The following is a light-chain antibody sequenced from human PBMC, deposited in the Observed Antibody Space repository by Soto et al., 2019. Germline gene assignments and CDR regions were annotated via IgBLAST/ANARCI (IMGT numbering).Light chain of an antibody. CDR1: QYINTR. Sequence: EIVFTQSPATLSSFPGDRVTLSCRAIQYINTRLAWYTHRPGQAPRLLIYQTSIRAAGILARFSASGTGTECTRTISDVQPEDVAVYYCHQRQSSTRTFGQGTKVDNK. CDR3: HQRQSSTRT. CDR2: QTS. J-gene: IGKJ1*01. V-gene: IGKV3D-11*01.